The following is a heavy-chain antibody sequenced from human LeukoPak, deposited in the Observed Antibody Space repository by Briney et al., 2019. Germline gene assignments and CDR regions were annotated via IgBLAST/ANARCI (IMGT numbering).Heavy chain of an antibody. CDR1: GFPFSSYG. Sequence: HPGGSLRLSCAASGFPFSSYGMGWVRQAPGKGLEWVSGISGGGATTYYADSVKGRFTISRDNSKNTLHLDMSSLRAEDTAEYYCAKTFGWPFYFDYWGQGTLVTVSS. J-gene: IGHJ4*02. CDR3: AKTFGWPFYFDY. CDR2: ISGGGATT. V-gene: IGHV3-23*01. D-gene: IGHD2/OR15-2a*01.